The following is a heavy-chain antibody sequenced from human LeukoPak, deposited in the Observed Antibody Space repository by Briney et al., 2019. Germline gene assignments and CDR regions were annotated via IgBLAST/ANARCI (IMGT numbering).Heavy chain of an antibody. V-gene: IGHV3-74*01. J-gene: IGHJ4*02. CDR3: VRDSNFKIDY. CDR2: INHDGSDI. Sequence: GGSLRLSCAVSGFTVSTYVMHWVRRAPGEGLVWVSRINHDGSDISYADSVKGRSTISRDNAKNTLYLQMNSLRADETALYYCVRDSNFKIDYWGQGTLVTVSS. D-gene: IGHD5-24*01. CDR1: GFTVSTYV.